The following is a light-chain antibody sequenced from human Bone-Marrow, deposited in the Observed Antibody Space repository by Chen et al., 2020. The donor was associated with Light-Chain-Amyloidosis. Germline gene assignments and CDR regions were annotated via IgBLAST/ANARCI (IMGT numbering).Light chain of an antibody. V-gene: IGLV3-21*02. CDR3: QVWDRSSDRPV. Sequence: SYVLTQPSSGSVAPGQTATIACGGNNMGTTSVHWYQQTPGQAPLLDVYDDSDRPSGIPERVSGYNSGNTATLTSSRVEAGDEADYSCQVWDRSSDRPVFGGGTKLTVL. CDR1: NMGTTS. J-gene: IGLJ3*02. CDR2: DDS.